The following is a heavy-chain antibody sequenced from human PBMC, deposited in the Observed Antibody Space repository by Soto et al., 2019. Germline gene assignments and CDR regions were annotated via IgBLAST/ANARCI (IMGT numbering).Heavy chain of an antibody. J-gene: IGHJ4*02. CDR3: AKYCGGDCRHFDA. V-gene: IGHV1-46*01. Sequence: ASVKVSCKTSGYNFIAYYIYWVRQAPGQGPEWMGMINPSSGATNIAQKFQGRITVTSDSSTNTAYLQLSSLRSEDAAVYYCAKYCGGDCRHFDAWGQGTRVTVSS. CDR2: INPSSGAT. D-gene: IGHD2-21*02. CDR1: GYNFIAYY.